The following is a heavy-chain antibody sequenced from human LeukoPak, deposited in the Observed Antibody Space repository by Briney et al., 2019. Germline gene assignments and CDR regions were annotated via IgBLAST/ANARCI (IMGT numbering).Heavy chain of an antibody. Sequence: PGRSLRLSCATSGFTFSNFPMTWIRQAPGKGLEWVSAISGSGGSTYYADSVKGRFTISRDNSKNTLYLQMNSLRAEDTAVYYCAKDRGYWGQGTLVTVSS. CDR2: ISGSGGST. J-gene: IGHJ4*02. CDR1: GFTFSNFP. CDR3: AKDRGY. V-gene: IGHV3-23*01.